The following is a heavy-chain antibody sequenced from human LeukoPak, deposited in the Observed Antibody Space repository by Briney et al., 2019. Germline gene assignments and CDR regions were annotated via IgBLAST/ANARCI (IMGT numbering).Heavy chain of an antibody. J-gene: IGHJ4*02. CDR3: TTDTWYSAGH. Sequence: GGSLRLSCTASGFIFIGSWMAWIRQAPVKGLEWVAIIKKDGSEKYYVDSMKGRFTISRDNAKNSLFLQMNSLRAEDTAIYYCTTDTWYSAGHWGQGTLVTVSS. CDR1: GFIFIGSW. CDR2: IKKDGSEK. D-gene: IGHD2-15*01. V-gene: IGHV3-7*03.